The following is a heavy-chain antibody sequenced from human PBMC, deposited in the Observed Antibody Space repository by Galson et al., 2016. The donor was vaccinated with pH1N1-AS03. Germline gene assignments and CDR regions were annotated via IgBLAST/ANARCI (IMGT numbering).Heavy chain of an antibody. J-gene: IGHJ4*02. V-gene: IGHV3-7*01. CDR1: GFTFTGYW. Sequence: SLRLSCAASGFTFTGYWMSWVRQAPGKGLEWVANIKGDGSEKVYVDSVKGRFTISRDNAKNSLYLQMDSLRVEDTAVYYCVRGSGYYFDSWGQGTLVIVSS. D-gene: IGHD3-3*01. CDR3: VRGSGYYFDS. CDR2: IKGDGSEK.